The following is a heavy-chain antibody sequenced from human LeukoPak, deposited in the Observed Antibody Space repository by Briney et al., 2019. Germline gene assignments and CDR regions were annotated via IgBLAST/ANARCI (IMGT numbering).Heavy chain of an antibody. CDR3: ASTGSSGYAFDI. J-gene: IGHJ3*02. CDR1: GGSISSGGYY. Sequence: SQTLSLTCTVSGGSISSGGYYWSWIRQHPGEGLEWIGYIYYSGSTYYNPSLKSRVTISVDTSKNQFSLKLSSVTAADTAVYYCASTGSSGYAFDIWGQGTMVTVSS. CDR2: IYYSGST. V-gene: IGHV4-31*03. D-gene: IGHD3-10*01.